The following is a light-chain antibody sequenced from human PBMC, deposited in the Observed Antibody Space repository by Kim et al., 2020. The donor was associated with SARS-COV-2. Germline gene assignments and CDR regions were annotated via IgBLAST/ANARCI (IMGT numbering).Light chain of an antibody. Sequence: LSLSPGERANLSCRASQNVSHHLAWYQHKPGQAPRLLIYDITIRAAGVPARFSGSGSETEFTLTISSLQSEDFAIYYCEQFNYWYTFGQGTKLEI. V-gene: IGKV3-15*01. J-gene: IGKJ2*01. CDR1: QNVSHH. CDR3: EQFNYWYT. CDR2: DIT.